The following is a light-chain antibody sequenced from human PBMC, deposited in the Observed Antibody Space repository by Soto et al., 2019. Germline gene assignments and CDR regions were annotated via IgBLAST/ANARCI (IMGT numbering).Light chain of an antibody. Sequence: EIVMTQSPATLSVTPGERVTLSCRASQTVSRKLAWYQQKPGQAPRLLISGASIRATGISDRFSGSGFGTEFTLRISRLQSEDFAMYYCQQYDNWPLTFGGGNKVEI. V-gene: IGKV3-15*01. CDR2: GAS. CDR3: QQYDNWPLT. J-gene: IGKJ4*01. CDR1: QTVSRK.